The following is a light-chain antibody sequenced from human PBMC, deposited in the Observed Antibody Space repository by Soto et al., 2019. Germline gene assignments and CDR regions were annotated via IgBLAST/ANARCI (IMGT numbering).Light chain of an antibody. J-gene: IGLJ2*01. V-gene: IGLV1-44*01. CDR2: NNN. Sequence: QSVLTQPRSASGTPGQRVTISCSGSSSNIGSNTVNWYQQLPGTAPKLLIYNNNLRPSGVPDRFSGSKSGTSASLAISGLQSEDEADYYCAAWDDSLNGPVFGGGTKLTVL. CDR3: AAWDDSLNGPV. CDR1: SSNIGSNT.